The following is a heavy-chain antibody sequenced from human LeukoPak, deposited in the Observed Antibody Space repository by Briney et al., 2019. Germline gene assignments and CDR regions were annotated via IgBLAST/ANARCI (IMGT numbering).Heavy chain of an antibody. CDR1: GYSISSGYY. V-gene: IGHV4-38-2*02. Sequence: PSETLSLTCTVSGYSISSGYYWGWIRQPPGKGLEWIGSIYHSGSTYYNPSLKSRVTISVDTSKNQFSLKLSSVTAADTAVYYCARHVRARIAARRGWFDPWGQGTLVTVSS. CDR3: ARHVRARIAARRGWFDP. CDR2: IYHSGST. J-gene: IGHJ5*02. D-gene: IGHD6-6*01.